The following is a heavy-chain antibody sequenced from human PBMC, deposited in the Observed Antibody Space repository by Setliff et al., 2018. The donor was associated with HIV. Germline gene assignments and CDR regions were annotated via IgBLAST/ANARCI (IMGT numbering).Heavy chain of an antibody. V-gene: IGHV3-30*04. Sequence: GGSLRLSCAASGFIFNNYAMHWVRQASGKGLEWVAIISYDGGIKNYADSVKGRFTISRDNSKNTLYLQMNSLRPEDTAVYYCARDIVVVIGPPFQHWGQGTLVTVSS. CDR2: ISYDGGIK. J-gene: IGHJ1*01. D-gene: IGHD3-22*01. CDR3: ARDIVVVIGPPFQH. CDR1: GFIFNNYA.